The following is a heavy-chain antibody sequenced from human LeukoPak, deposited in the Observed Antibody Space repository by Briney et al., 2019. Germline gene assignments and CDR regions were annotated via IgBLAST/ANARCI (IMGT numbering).Heavy chain of an antibody. V-gene: IGHV4-30-2*01. D-gene: IGHD3-10*01. CDR2: IYHSGST. Sequence: SQTLSLTCTVSGGSISSGGYYWSWIRQPPGKGLEWIGYIYHSGSTNYNPSLKSRVTISVDKSKNQFSLKLSSVTAADTAVYYCARVRELMVRGVIQYYFDYWGQGTLVTVSS. J-gene: IGHJ4*02. CDR1: GGSISSGGYY. CDR3: ARVRELMVRGVIQYYFDY.